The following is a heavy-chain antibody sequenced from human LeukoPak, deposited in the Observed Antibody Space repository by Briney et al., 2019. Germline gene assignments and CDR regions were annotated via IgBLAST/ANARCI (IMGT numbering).Heavy chain of an antibody. CDR1: GGTFSSYA. D-gene: IGHD3-3*01. Sequence: SVKVSCKASGGTFSSYAISWVRQAPGQGLEWMGGIIPIFGTANYAQKFQGRVTITTDESTSTAYMELSSLRSEDTAVYYCARVGDYDFWSGSYAFDIWGQGTMVTVSS. CDR3: ARVGDYDFWSGSYAFDI. J-gene: IGHJ3*02. CDR2: IIPIFGTA. V-gene: IGHV1-69*05.